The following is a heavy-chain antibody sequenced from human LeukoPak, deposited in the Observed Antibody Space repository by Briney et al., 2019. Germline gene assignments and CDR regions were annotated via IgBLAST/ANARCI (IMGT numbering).Heavy chain of an antibody. J-gene: IGHJ6*03. CDR3: ARDPAASYYYYMDV. D-gene: IGHD2-2*01. CDR2: INHSGST. Sequence: SETLSLTCAVYGGSFSGYYWSWIRQPPGKGLEWIGEINHSGSTNYNPSLKSRVTISVDTSKNQFSLKLSSVTAADTAVYYCARDPAASYYYYMDVWGKGTTVTISS. V-gene: IGHV4-34*01. CDR1: GGSFSGYY.